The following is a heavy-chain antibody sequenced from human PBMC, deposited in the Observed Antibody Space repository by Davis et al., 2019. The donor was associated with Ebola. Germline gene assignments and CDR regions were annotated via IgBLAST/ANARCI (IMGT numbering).Heavy chain of an antibody. J-gene: IGHJ4*02. CDR3: TSITMVQGVMPDY. CDR1: GITFSGSA. Sequence: GESLNISCAAPGITFSGSAMHWVRQASGKGLEWVGRIRSKANSYATAYAASVKGRFTISRDDSKNTAYLQMNSLKTEDTAVYYCTSITMVQGVMPDYWGQGTLVTVSS. D-gene: IGHD3-10*01. V-gene: IGHV3-73*01. CDR2: IRSKANSYAT.